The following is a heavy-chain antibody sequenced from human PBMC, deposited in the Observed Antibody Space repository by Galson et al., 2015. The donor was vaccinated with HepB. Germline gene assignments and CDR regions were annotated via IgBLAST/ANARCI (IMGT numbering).Heavy chain of an antibody. CDR1: GFTFNSYA. V-gene: IGHV3-23*01. Sequence: SLRLSCAASGFTFNSYAMPWVRQAPGKGLEWVAAIGGGGSTFYAESVKGRFTITRDNSKNMVFLQMNSLRAEDKTVYYCAKGGGWGTAALNYGMDVWGQGTTVTVSS. D-gene: IGHD7-27*01. CDR3: AKGGGWGTAALNYGMDV. CDR2: IGGGGST. J-gene: IGHJ6*02.